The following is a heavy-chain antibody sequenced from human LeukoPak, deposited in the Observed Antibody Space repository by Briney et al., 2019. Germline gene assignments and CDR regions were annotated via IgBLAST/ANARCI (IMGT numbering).Heavy chain of an antibody. V-gene: IGHV3-74*01. CDR3: AKATVFGVVDYFDY. CDR1: GFTFSSYW. J-gene: IGHJ4*02. CDR2: INSDGSNT. Sequence: GGSLRLSCAASGFTFSSYWMNWVRHAPGKGLVWVSRINSDGSNTKYADSVKGRFTISRDNAKNTLYLQMNSLRAEDTAVYYCAKATVFGVVDYFDYWGQGTLVTVSS. D-gene: IGHD3-3*01.